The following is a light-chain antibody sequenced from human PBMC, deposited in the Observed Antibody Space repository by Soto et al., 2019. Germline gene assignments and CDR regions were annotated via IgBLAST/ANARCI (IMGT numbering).Light chain of an antibody. J-gene: IGKJ1*01. Sequence: EIVLTQSPGTLSLSPEERATLSCRASQSVSSAYIAWYQHKPGQPPTLLIYAASSRVTGIPDRFSGSGSGTDFTLTISRLEPEDFAVYYCQQYGSSSTWTFGQGTKVEIK. CDR3: QQYGSSSTWT. V-gene: IGKV3-20*01. CDR1: QSVSSAY. CDR2: AAS.